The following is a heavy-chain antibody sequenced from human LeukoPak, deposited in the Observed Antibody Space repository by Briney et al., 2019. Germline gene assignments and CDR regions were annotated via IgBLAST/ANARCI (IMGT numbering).Heavy chain of an antibody. Sequence: SETLSLTCSVSGGSISLSYYYWGWIRQPPGKALEWIGSVYYSGTTSYNPSLKSRVTISVDMSKNHFSLRLSSVTAADTAVYYCARNRADKGTGTTGAIDYWGQGTLVTVSS. D-gene: IGHD1-7*01. V-gene: IGHV4-39*02. CDR3: ARNRADKGTGTTGAIDY. CDR1: GGSISLSYYY. J-gene: IGHJ4*02. CDR2: VYYSGTT.